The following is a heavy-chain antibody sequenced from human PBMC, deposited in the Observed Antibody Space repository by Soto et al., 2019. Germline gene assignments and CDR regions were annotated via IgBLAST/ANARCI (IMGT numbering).Heavy chain of an antibody. CDR2: ISYDGSNK. Sequence: QVQLVESGGGVVQPGRSLRLSCAASGFTFSSYAMHWVRQAPGKGLEWVAVISYDGSNKYYADSVKGRFTISRDNSKNTLYLQMNSLRAEDTAVYYCARDHPDILTDYYVYYYYGMDVWGQGTTVTVSS. D-gene: IGHD3-9*01. J-gene: IGHJ6*02. CDR3: ARDHPDILTDYYVYYYYGMDV. CDR1: GFTFSSYA. V-gene: IGHV3-30-3*01.